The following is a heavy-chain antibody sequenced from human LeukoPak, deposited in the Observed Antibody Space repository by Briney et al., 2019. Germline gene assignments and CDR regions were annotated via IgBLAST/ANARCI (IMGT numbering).Heavy chain of an antibody. V-gene: IGHV3-30*04. D-gene: IGHD3-9*01. CDR1: GFTFSSYA. CDR2: ISYDGSNK. CDR3: ARDRVPPYSDWLLLPHYYYGMDV. Sequence: GRSLRLSCAASGFTFSSYAMHWVRQAPGKGLEWVAVISYDGSNKYYADSVKGRFTISRDNSKNTLYLQMNSLRAEDTAVYYCARDRVPPYSDWLLLPHYYYGMDVWGKGTTVTVSS. J-gene: IGHJ6*04.